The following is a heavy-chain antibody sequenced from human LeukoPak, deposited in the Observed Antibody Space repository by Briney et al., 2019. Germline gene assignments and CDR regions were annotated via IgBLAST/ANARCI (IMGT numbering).Heavy chain of an antibody. CDR1: GFTFSSYW. D-gene: IGHD3-16*01. Sequence: GGSLRLSCAASGFTFSSYWMYWVRHAPGKGLVWVSRINSDGSSTSYADSVKGRFTISRDNAKNTLYLQMNSLRAEDTAAYYCARDYGTNDMDVWDQGTTVTVSS. CDR2: INSDGSST. V-gene: IGHV3-74*01. CDR3: ARDYGTNDMDV. J-gene: IGHJ6*02.